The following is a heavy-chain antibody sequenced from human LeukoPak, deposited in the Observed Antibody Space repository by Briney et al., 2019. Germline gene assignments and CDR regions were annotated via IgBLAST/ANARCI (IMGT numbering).Heavy chain of an antibody. D-gene: IGHD6-19*01. CDR1: GYTFTGYY. CDR3: ARYPRDPGIAVPLDY. V-gene: IGHV1-2*02. Sequence: ASVKVSCKASGYTFTGYYMHWARQAPGQGLEWMGWINPNSGGTNYAQKFQGRVTMTRDTSISTAYMELSRLRSDDTAVYYCARYPRDPGIAVPLDYWGQGTLVTVSS. CDR2: INPNSGGT. J-gene: IGHJ4*02.